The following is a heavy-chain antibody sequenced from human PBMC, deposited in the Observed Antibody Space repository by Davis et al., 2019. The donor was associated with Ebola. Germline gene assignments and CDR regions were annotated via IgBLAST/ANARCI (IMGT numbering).Heavy chain of an antibody. V-gene: IGHV3-23*01. CDR1: GFTFSSYA. Sequence: GESLKISCAASGFTFSSYAMSWVHQAPGKGLEWVSAISGSGGSTYYADSVKGRFTISRDNSKKTLYLQMNSLRAEDTAVYYCAKSGLSFGVVKYHYGMDVWGKGTTVTVSS. CDR2: ISGSGGST. J-gene: IGHJ6*04. CDR3: AKSGLSFGVVKYHYGMDV. D-gene: IGHD3-3*01.